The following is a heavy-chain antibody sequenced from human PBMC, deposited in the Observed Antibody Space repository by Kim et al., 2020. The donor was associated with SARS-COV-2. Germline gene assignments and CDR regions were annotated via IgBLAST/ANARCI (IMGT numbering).Heavy chain of an antibody. CDR2: IKQDGSEK. D-gene: IGHD6-19*01. CDR1: GFTFSSHW. V-gene: IGHV3-7*01. Sequence: GGSLRLSCATSGFTFSSHWMSWVRQAPEKGLEWVGNIKQDGSEKNYADSLRGRFTISRDNAKSSLYLQMNNLRAEDTAVYYCAGYLDEWLTHYWGQGTLV. CDR3: AGYLDEWLTHY. J-gene: IGHJ4*02.